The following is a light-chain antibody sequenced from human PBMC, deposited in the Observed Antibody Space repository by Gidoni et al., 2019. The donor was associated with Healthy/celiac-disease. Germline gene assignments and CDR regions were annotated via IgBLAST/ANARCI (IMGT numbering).Light chain of an antibody. V-gene: IGLV1-40*01. CDR1: SSNIGAGYD. CDR2: GTS. CDR3: QSYDSSVV. Sequence: QSVLTQPPSVSGAPGQRVTISCTGSSSNIGAGYDVHWYQQLPGTAPKLLIYGTSNRPSGGPDRFSGSKSGTSASLAITGLQAEDEADYYCQSYDSSVVFGGGTKLTVL. J-gene: IGLJ2*01.